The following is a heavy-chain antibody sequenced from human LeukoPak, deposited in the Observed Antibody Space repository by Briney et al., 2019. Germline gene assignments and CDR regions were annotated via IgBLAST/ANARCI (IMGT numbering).Heavy chain of an antibody. Sequence: SQTLSLTCAISGDSVSTNSAARNWIRQSPSRGLEWLGRTYFRSKWYNDYAVSVESRITFSPDTSKNQFSLQLTSVTPDDRAVYYCARGGAYSGSWNEAFYIWGQGTMVTVSS. D-gene: IGHD6-13*01. J-gene: IGHJ3*02. CDR1: GDSVSTNSAA. CDR3: ARGGAYSGSWNEAFYI. CDR2: TYFRSKWYN. V-gene: IGHV6-1*01.